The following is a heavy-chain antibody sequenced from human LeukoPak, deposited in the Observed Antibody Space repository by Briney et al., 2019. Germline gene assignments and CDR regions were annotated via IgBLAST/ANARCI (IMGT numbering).Heavy chain of an antibody. J-gene: IGHJ4*02. Sequence: GRSLRLSCAASGFTFSSYAMHWVRQAPGKGLEWVAVISYDGSNKYYADSVKGRFTISRDNSKNTLYLQMNSLRAEDTAVYYCARDLRIAARLFDYWGQGTLVTVSS. V-gene: IGHV3-30*04. CDR2: ISYDGSNK. D-gene: IGHD6-6*01. CDR1: GFTFSSYA. CDR3: ARDLRIAARLFDY.